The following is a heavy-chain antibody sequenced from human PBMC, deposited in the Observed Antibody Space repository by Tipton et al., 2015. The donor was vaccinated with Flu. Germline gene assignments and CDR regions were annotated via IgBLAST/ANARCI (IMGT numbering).Heavy chain of an antibody. D-gene: IGHD1-1*01. CDR2: IYTSGST. CDR3: ARGAGGPATAYDC. J-gene: IGHJ4*02. Sequence: TLSLTCTVSGGSISTDYWSWIRQPAGKGLEWIGRIYTSGSTNYNPSLKSRVTMSVDTSKNQFSLRLSSVTAADTAVYYCARGAGGPATAYDCWGQGTLVTVSS. V-gene: IGHV4-4*07. CDR1: GGSISTDY.